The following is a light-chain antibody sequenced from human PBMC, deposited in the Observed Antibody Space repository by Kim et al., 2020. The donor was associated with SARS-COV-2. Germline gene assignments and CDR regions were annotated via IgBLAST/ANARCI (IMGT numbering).Light chain of an antibody. J-gene: IGLJ3*02. V-gene: IGLV6-57*02. CDR3: QSYDSSNWV. CDR1: SGSIARNY. CDR2: EDN. Sequence: KAVTISCTGSSGSIARNYVQWYQQRPGSAPTTVIYEDNQRPSGVPDRFSGSIDSSSNSASLTISGLKTEHEADYYCQSYDSSNWVFGGGTQLTVL.